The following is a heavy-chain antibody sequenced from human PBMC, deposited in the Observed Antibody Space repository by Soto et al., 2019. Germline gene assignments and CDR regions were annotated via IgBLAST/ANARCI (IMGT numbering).Heavy chain of an antibody. V-gene: IGHV5-51*01. CDR2: IYPGDSDT. CDR1: GYSFTSYW. CDR3: ARQGPSYYDILTGYPVDY. J-gene: IGHJ4*02. Sequence: PGESLKISCKGSGYSFTSYWIGWVRQMPWKGLEWMGIIYPGDSDTRYSPSFQGQVTISADKSIRTAYLQWSSLKASDTAMYYCARQGPSYYDILTGYPVDYWGQGTLVTVSS. D-gene: IGHD3-9*01.